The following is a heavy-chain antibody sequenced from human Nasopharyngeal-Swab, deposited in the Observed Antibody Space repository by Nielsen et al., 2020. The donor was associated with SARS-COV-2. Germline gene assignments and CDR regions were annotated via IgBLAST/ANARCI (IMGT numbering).Heavy chain of an antibody. CDR3: ARSTYCGGDCQNYFDY. CDR2: IYYSGST. D-gene: IGHD2-21*02. J-gene: IGHJ4*02. V-gene: IGHV4-59*08. CDR1: GGSISSYY. Sequence: SETLSLTCTVSGGSISSYYWCWIRQPPGKGLEWIGYIYYSGSTNYNPSLKSRVTISVDTSKNQFSLKLSSVTAADTAVYYCARSTYCGGDCQNYFDYWGQGTLVTVSS.